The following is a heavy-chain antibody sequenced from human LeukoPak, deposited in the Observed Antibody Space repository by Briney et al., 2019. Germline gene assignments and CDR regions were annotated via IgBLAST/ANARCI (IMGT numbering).Heavy chain of an antibody. CDR1: GFTVSSNY. CDR3: ARMPIVYDSSGYYYEDY. V-gene: IGHV3-53*01. CDR2: IYSGGST. J-gene: IGHJ4*02. D-gene: IGHD3-22*01. Sequence: GGSLRLSCAASGFTVSSNYMSWVRQAPGKGLEWVSVIYSGGSTYYADSVKGRFTISGDNSKSTLYLQMNSLRAEDTAVYYCARMPIVYDSSGYYYEDYWGQGTLVTVSS.